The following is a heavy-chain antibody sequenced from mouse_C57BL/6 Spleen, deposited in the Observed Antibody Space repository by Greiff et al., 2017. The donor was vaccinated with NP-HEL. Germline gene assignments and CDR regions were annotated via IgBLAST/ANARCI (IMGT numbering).Heavy chain of an antibody. D-gene: IGHD1-1*01. CDR2: IDPSDSYT. CDR3: ARRVREYYFDE. J-gene: IGHJ2*01. Sequence: QVQLKEPGAELVKPGASVKLSCKASGYTFTSYWMQWVKQRPGQGLEWIGEIDPSDSYTNYNQKFKGKATLTVDTSASTAYMQLSSLTSEDTAGYYCARRVREYYFDEWGQGTTRTVSS. V-gene: IGHV1-50*01. CDR1: GYTFTSYW.